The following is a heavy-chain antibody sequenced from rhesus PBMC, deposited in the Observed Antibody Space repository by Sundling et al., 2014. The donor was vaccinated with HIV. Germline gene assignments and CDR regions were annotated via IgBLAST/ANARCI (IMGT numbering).Heavy chain of an antibody. CDR3: ARDYTIWTSSLGY. V-gene: IGHV4-169*02. CDR1: NGSFSGDY. D-gene: IGHD3-3*01. CDR2: IHGRGTST. J-gene: IGHJ4*01. Sequence: QVQLQESGPGLVKPSETLSLTCAVSNGSFSGDYWGWIRQAPGKGLEWIGYIHGRGTSTNYNPSLKSRVTLSVDTSKNQFSLKLNSVTAADTAVYYCARDYTIWTSSLGYWGQGVLVTVSS.